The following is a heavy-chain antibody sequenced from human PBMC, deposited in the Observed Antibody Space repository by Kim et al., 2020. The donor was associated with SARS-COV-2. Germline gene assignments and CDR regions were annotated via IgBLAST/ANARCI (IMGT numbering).Heavy chain of an antibody. V-gene: IGHV4-39*07. CDR3: ARRPSQYSSSWYYFDY. D-gene: IGHD6-13*01. Sequence: SETLSLTCTVSGGSISSSSYYWGWIRQPPGKGLEWIVSIYYSGSTYYNPSLKSRVTISVDTSKNQFSLKLSSVTAADMAVYYCARRPSQYSSSWYYFDY. J-gene: IGHJ4*01. CDR2: IYYSGST. CDR1: GGSISSSSYY.